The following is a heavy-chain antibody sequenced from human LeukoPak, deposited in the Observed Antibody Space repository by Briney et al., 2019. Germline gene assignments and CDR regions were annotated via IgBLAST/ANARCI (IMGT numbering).Heavy chain of an antibody. D-gene: IGHD3-10*01. CDR3: ARVLLLWFGEKPGAFDI. J-gene: IGHJ3*02. CDR2: IYYSGST. V-gene: IGHV4-59*01. Sequence: SETLSLTCTVSGGSISSYYWSWIRQPPGKGLEWIGYIYYSGSTNYNPSLKSRVTISVDTSKNQFSLKLSSVTAADTAVYYCARVLLLWFGEKPGAFDIWGQGTMVTVSS. CDR1: GGSISSYY.